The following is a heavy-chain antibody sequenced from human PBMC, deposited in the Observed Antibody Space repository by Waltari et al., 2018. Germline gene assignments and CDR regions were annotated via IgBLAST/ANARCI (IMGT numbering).Heavy chain of an antibody. CDR2: IIPIFGTA. CDR1: GVTFSSSA. J-gene: IGHJ6*02. D-gene: IGHD3-10*01. CDR3: ARVTGYYYYYGMDV. V-gene: IGHV1-69*06. Sequence: QVQLVQSGAEVKKPGSPVKVSCKASGVTFSSSAIGWVRQAPGQGLEWMGGIIPIFGTANYAQKFQGRVTITADKSTSTAYMELSSLRSEDTAVYYCARVTGYYYYYGMDVWGQGTTVTVSS.